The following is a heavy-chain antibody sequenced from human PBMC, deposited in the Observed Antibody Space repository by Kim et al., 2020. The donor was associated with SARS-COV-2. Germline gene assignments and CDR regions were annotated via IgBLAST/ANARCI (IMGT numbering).Heavy chain of an antibody. J-gene: IGHJ5*02. Sequence: SETLSLTCTVSGGCIRSDTHYWGWIRQSPGRGLEWIGSGYYTGTTYSLPSLQSRITISLDTSKNQFSLHQTSVTATDTAIYYCARAAGQWLRGGDWFDPWGQGTMVIVSS. D-gene: IGHD6-19*01. CDR2: GYYTGTT. CDR3: ARAAGQWLRGGDWFDP. V-gene: IGHV4-39*01. CDR1: GGCIRSDTHY.